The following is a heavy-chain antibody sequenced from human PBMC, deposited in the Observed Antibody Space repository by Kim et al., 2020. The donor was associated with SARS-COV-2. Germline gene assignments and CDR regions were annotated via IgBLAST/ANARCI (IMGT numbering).Heavy chain of an antibody. CDR2: IFPGDSDT. J-gene: IGHJ3*02. V-gene: IGHV5-51*01. Sequence: GESLKISCKGSGYSFSTYWIGWVRQMPGKGLEWMGIIFPGDSDTRYSPSFQGQVTISADKSISAAYLQWSSLKASDTAMYYCARHGSSGYDLFPFDIWGQGTMVTVSS. CDR3: ARHGSSGYDLFPFDI. CDR1: GYSFSTYW. D-gene: IGHD5-12*01.